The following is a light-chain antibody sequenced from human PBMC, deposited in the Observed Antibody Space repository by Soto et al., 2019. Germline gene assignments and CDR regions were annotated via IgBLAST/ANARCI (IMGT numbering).Light chain of an antibody. V-gene: IGKV1-12*01. CDR2: GAS. Sequence: DIQMTQSPSSVCASVGDRVTITCRASQDINSWLAWYQQKPGRTPNLLIYGASDLQSGVPSTFSGGGSGTNFTLTTSSLQAADFATYYCQQNNSFPLTFGGGTKLGIK. CDR3: QQNNSFPLT. CDR1: QDINSW. J-gene: IGKJ4*01.